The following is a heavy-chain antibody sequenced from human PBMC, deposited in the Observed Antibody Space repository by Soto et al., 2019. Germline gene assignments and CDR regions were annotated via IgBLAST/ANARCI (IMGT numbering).Heavy chain of an antibody. CDR2: IYNSGSS. D-gene: IGHD2-15*01. CDR1: GVSISSGGYY. V-gene: IGHV4-31*03. Sequence: SETLSLTCTVSGVSISSGGYYWSWIRQRPGTGLEWIGFIYNSGSSQYNPSLQSRVTISGDASKNQFSLKVTSVTAADTAVYYCARVHRYCSGGSCYLLDYWGQGALVTVS. J-gene: IGHJ4*02. CDR3: ARVHRYCSGGSCYLLDY.